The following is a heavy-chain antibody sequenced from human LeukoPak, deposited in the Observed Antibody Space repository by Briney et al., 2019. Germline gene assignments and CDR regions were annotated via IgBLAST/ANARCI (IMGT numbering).Heavy chain of an antibody. V-gene: IGHV3-23*01. CDR3: AKKYNTGLDP. J-gene: IGHJ5*02. D-gene: IGHD1-14*01. CDR1: GFTFSSYS. CDR2: ISGSGAST. Sequence: SGGSLRLSCAASGFTFSSYSMNWVRQAPGKGLEWVSDISGSGASTYYADSVKGRFTISRDNSKNTLYLQMNSLRAEDTAVYYCAKKYNTGLDPWGQGTLVTVSS.